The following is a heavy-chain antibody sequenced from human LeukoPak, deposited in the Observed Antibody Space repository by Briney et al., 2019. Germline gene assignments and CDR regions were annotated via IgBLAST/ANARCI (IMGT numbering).Heavy chain of an antibody. CDR1: GGSISSYY. CDR2: IYTSGST. CDR3: ARTSIAATGTFALDI. V-gene: IGHV4-4*07. D-gene: IGHD6-13*01. J-gene: IGHJ3*02. Sequence: NPSETLSLTCTVSGGSISSYYWNWIRQPAGKGLEWIGRIYTSGSTNYNPSLKSRVTMSVDTSKNQFSLKLSSVTAADTAVYLCARTSIAATGTFALDIWGQGTMVTVSS.